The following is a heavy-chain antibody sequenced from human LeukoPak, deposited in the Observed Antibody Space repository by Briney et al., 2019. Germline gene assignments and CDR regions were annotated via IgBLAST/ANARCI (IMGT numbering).Heavy chain of an antibody. CDR3: AKGPLRSKNNWFDP. CDR1: GFTFSSYA. CDR2: ISGSGAST. D-gene: IGHD4-17*01. J-gene: IGHJ5*02. Sequence: PGGSLRLSCAASGFTFSSYATTWVRQAPGKGLEWVSTISGSGASTYYADSVKGRFTISRDSSKNTLYLQMNSLRAEDTAVYYCAKGPLRSKNNWFDPWGQGTLVTVSS. V-gene: IGHV3-23*01.